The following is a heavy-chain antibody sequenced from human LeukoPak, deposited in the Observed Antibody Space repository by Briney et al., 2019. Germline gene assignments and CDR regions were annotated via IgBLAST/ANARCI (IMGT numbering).Heavy chain of an antibody. D-gene: IGHD1-26*01. V-gene: IGHV4-59*01. CDR3: ANSRHGSSIFDY. J-gene: IGHJ4*02. Sequence: SETLSLTCTVSGGSISSYYLSWIRQPPGKGLEWIGYIYYSGSTNYNPSLKSRVTISVDTSKNQFSLKLSSVTAADTAVYYCANSRHGSSIFDYWGQGTLVTVSS. CDR1: GGSISSYY. CDR2: IYYSGST.